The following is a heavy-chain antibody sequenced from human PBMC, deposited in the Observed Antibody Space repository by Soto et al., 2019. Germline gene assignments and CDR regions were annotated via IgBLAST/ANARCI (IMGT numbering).Heavy chain of an antibody. J-gene: IGHJ6*02. CDR3: AGTVEIPYYHGMDV. V-gene: IGHV1-69*01. Sequence: QVQLVQSGAEVKKPGSSVRVSCKASGGTLRSHAINWVRQAPGQGLEWMGGIIPIFGSPYYAQKFQGRVTITADESSMTADMELSSVRSEDTAVYCCAGTVEIPYYHGMDVWGQGTTVTVSS. D-gene: IGHD4-4*01. CDR2: IIPIFGSP. CDR1: GGTLRSHA.